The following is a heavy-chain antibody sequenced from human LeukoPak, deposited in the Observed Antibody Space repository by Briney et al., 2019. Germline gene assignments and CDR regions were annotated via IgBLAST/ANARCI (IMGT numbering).Heavy chain of an antibody. D-gene: IGHD5-12*01. Sequence: PGGSLRLSCAASGFSFSTYAMHWVRQAPGKGLEWVAVVSHDRRTKYYTDSLKGRFTISRDNSKNTLYLQMNGLRTDNTAVYYCARAIVGTENFDYWGQGTLVTVSS. CDR3: ARAIVGTENFDY. CDR2: VSHDRRTK. J-gene: IGHJ4*02. CDR1: GFSFSTYA. V-gene: IGHV3-30*10.